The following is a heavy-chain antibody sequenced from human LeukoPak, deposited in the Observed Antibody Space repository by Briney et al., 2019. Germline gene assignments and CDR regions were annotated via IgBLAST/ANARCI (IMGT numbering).Heavy chain of an antibody. J-gene: IGHJ4*02. D-gene: IGHD4-23*01. Sequence: ASVRVSCKASGYTFTSYGISWVRQAPGQGLEWMGWISAYNGNTNYAQKLQGRVTMTTDTSTSTAYMELKSLRSDDTALYYCARAGFTVVRGSTDYWGQGTLVTVSS. CDR3: ARAGFTVVRGSTDY. CDR2: ISAYNGNT. CDR1: GYTFTSYG. V-gene: IGHV1-18*01.